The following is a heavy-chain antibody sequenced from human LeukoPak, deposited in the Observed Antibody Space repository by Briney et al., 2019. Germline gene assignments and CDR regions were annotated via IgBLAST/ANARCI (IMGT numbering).Heavy chain of an antibody. CDR3: ARGSGYSYAFTGRERTKSRLDY. Sequence: GSLRLSCAASGFTFRSYGMHWVRQAPGKGLEWVAVISYDGSNKYYTDSVKGRFTISRDNSKNTLYLQMNSLRAEDTAVYYCARGSGYSYAFTGRERTKSRLDYWGPGTLVTVSS. D-gene: IGHD5-18*01. CDR1: GFTFRSYG. J-gene: IGHJ4*02. CDR2: ISYDGSNK. V-gene: IGHV3-30*03.